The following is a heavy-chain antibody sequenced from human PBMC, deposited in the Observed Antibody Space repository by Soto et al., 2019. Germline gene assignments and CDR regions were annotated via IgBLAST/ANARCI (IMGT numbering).Heavy chain of an antibody. CDR2: MDPNSGST. Sequence: ASVKVSCKASGHTFTTYDINWVRQAPGQGLEWLGWMDPNSGSTGYAQNSQGRITMTRNISRNTAHMELSSLQSEDTAVYYCARERKFDFWRKGLDVWGQGTTVTVSS. J-gene: IGHJ6*02. V-gene: IGHV1-8*01. D-gene: IGHD3-3*01. CDR1: GHTFTTYD. CDR3: ARERKFDFWRKGLDV.